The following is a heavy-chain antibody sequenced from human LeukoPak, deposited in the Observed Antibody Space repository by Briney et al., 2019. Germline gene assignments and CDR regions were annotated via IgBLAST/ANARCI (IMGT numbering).Heavy chain of an antibody. CDR2: ISWNSGSI. Sequence: PGGSLRLSCAASGFTFDDYAMHWVRQAPGKGLEWVSGISWNSGSIGYADSVKGRFTISRDNAKNSLYLQMNSLRAEDTALYYCAKEHGDYVGAFDIWGQGTMVTVSS. J-gene: IGHJ3*02. CDR1: GFTFDDYA. D-gene: IGHD4-17*01. CDR3: AKEHGDYVGAFDI. V-gene: IGHV3-9*01.